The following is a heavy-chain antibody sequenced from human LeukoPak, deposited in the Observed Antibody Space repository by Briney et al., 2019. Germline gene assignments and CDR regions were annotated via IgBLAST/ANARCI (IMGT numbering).Heavy chain of an antibody. V-gene: IGHV3-30*18. J-gene: IGHJ4*02. D-gene: IGHD3-10*01. CDR1: EFTFSSFG. CDR2: ISNDGYNK. Sequence: PGRSLRLSCAASEFTFSSFGMHWVRQAPGKGLEWVAVISNDGYNKYYADSVKGRFAISRDFSKNTLYLQMNSLRAEDTAVYYCAKVMWKSGSYPIDYWGQGTLVTVSS. CDR3: AKVMWKSGSYPIDY.